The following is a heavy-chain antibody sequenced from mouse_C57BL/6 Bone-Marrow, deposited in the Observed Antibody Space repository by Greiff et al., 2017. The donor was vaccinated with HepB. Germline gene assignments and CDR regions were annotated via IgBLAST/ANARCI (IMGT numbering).Heavy chain of an antibody. V-gene: IGHV1-74*01. Sequence: VQLQQSGAELVKPGASVKVSCKASGYTFTSYWMHWVKQRPGQGLEWIGRIHPSDSDPNYNQKFKGKATLTVDKSSSTAYMQLSSLTSEDSAVYYCAMEIYYEGGRDYWGQGTTLTVSS. CDR3: AMEIYYEGGRDY. J-gene: IGHJ2*01. CDR1: GYTFTSYW. D-gene: IGHD1-1*01. CDR2: IHPSDSDP.